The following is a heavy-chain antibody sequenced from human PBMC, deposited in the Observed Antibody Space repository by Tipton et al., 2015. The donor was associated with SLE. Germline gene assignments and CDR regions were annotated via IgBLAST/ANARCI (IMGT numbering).Heavy chain of an antibody. V-gene: IGHV4-34*01. D-gene: IGHD3-9*01. CDR2: INYSGST. CDR1: GGSFSGYY. CDR3: ARGVPGELRDFDWILDAFNI. Sequence: TLSLTCAVYGGSFSGYYWSXXXQPPGKGLEWIGEINYSGSTNYNPSLKSRVPISVDTSKKQFSLKLGSVTAAVTAVYYCARGVPGELRDFDWILDAFNIWGQGTEVAVSS. J-gene: IGHJ3*02.